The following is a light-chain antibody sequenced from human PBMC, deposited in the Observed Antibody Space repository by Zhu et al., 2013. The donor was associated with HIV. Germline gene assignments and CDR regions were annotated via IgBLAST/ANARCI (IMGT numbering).Light chain of an antibody. Sequence: SYELTQPPSVSVAPGKTATITCGGNNIGDRRVHWYQQTAGQAPLLVVYDDHDRPSGIPERLSGSNSGNTATLTISRVEAGDEADYYCQVWDSVSDVVFGGGTRLTVL. CDR1: NIGDRR. J-gene: IGLJ3*02. V-gene: IGLV3-21*01. CDR2: DDH. CDR3: QVWDSVSDVV.